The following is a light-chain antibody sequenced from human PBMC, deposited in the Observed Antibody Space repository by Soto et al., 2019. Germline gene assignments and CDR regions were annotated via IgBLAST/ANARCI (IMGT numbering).Light chain of an antibody. V-gene: IGKV1-12*01. CDR1: QVISSW. CDR3: QQASSFPLT. CDR2: GAT. J-gene: IGKJ4*01. Sequence: IQMTQSPSSVSAAVGDRVTITCLASQVISSWLAWYQQRPGTAPKLLIYGATTLRSGVPSRFSGSESGTEFTLTITSLQPEDSATYYCQQASSFPLTFGGGTKVEIQ.